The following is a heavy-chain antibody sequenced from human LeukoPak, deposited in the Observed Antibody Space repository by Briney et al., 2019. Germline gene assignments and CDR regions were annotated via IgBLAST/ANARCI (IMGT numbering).Heavy chain of an antibody. CDR2: IRYDGSNK. Sequence: VGSLRLSCAASGFTFSSYGMHWVRQAPGKGLEWVAFIRYDGSNKYYADSVKGRFTISRDNSKNTLYLQMNSLRAEDTAVYYCAKDILYCSSTSCYTDNWFDPWGQGTLVTVSS. J-gene: IGHJ5*02. D-gene: IGHD2-2*02. CDR3: AKDILYCSSTSCYTDNWFDP. V-gene: IGHV3-30*02. CDR1: GFTFSSYG.